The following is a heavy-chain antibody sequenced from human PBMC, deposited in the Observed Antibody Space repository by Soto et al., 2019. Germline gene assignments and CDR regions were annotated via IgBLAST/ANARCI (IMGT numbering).Heavy chain of an antibody. CDR2: IWYDGSNK. CDR1: GFTFSSYG. Sequence: QVQLVESGGGVVQPGRSLRLSCAASGFTFSSYGMHWVRQAPGKGLEWVAVIWYDGSNKYYADSVKGRFTISRDNSKNTLYLQMNSLRAEDTAVYYCARDIRDKGMDVWGQGTTVTVSS. J-gene: IGHJ6*02. D-gene: IGHD2-15*01. CDR3: ARDIRDKGMDV. V-gene: IGHV3-33*01.